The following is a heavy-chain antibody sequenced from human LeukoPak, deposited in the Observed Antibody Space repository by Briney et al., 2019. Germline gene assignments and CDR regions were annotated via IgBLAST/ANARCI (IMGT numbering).Heavy chain of an antibody. CDR2: IRSKDNKYAT. CDR3: TAGSPRRGDCYRYLDY. D-gene: IGHD2-21*02. J-gene: IGHJ4*02. V-gene: IGHV3-73*01. CDR1: GFSFSGSA. Sequence: GGSLRLSCAVSGFSFSGSAVHWVRQASGKGLERVARIRSKDNKYATAYAESVKGRFTISRDDSKSTAYLQMNSLRVEDTAVYYCTAGSPRRGDCYRYLDYWGQGSLVTVSS.